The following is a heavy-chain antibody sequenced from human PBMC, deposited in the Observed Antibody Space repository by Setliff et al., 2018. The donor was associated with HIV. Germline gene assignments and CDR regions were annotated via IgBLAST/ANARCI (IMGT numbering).Heavy chain of an antibody. Sequence: SETLSLTCTVSGGSISSSYWTWSRQPPGKGLEWIGNIHYSGSTNYNPSLKSRVTISVDTSRSQFSLKLSSVTAADTAVYYCARGRDKYGPIDYWGQGTLVTVSS. V-gene: IGHV4-59*01. CDR1: GGSISSSY. CDR3: ARGRDKYGPIDY. D-gene: IGHD3-10*01. J-gene: IGHJ4*02. CDR2: IHYSGST.